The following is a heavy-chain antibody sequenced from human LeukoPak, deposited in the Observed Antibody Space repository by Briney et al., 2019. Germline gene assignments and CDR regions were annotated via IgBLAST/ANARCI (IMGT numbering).Heavy chain of an antibody. Sequence: HPGGSLRLSCAASGFTFSSYGMSWVRQAPGKGLEWVSAISGSGGSTYYADSVKGRFTISRDNSKNTLYLQMNSLRAEDTAVYYCARDRLGAMLFFDSWGQGTLVTVSS. CDR3: ARDRLGAMLFFDS. D-gene: IGHD3-16*01. V-gene: IGHV3-23*01. CDR2: ISGSGGST. J-gene: IGHJ4*02. CDR1: GFTFSSYG.